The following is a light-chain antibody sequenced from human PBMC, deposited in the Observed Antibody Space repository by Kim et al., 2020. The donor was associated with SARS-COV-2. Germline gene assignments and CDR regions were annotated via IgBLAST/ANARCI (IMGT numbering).Light chain of an antibody. J-gene: IGKJ2*01. CDR3: QQYDNWPRT. CDR1: QNIYSN. V-gene: IGKV3-15*01. Sequence: EIVMTQSPATLSVSPGERATLSCRASQNIYSNLAWYQQQPGQAPRLLIYGASTRATGIPARFSGSGSGTEFTLTMTSLQSEDFAVYYCQQYDNWPRTFGQGTKLEI. CDR2: GAS.